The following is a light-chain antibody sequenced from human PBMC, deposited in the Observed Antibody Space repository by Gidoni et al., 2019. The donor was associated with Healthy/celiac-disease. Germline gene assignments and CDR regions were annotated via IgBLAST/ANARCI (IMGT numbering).Light chain of an antibody. V-gene: IGKV3-11*01. J-gene: IGKJ5*01. CDR2: DTA. Sequence: IVLTQSPAPLSLSPGERATFSCRASQSVISYLAWYQQKPGQAPRLLVSDTANRATGIPARFSGSGSGTDFTLTISSLGPGDFAVYYCQRRSNRAGITCGQGTRLEIK. CDR3: QRRSNRAGIT. CDR1: QSVISY.